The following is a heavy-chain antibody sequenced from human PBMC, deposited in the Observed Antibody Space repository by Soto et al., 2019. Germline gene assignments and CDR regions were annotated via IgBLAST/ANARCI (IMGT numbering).Heavy chain of an antibody. Sequence: PGGSLRLSCTASGFTFGDYAMSWFRQAPGKGLEWVGFIRSKAYGGTTEYDASVKGRFTISRDDSKSIAYLQMNRLKTEDTAVYYCTREPYYYGSGSFFDYWGQGTLVTVSS. D-gene: IGHD3-10*01. CDR2: IRSKAYGGTT. V-gene: IGHV3-49*03. CDR1: GFTFGDYA. J-gene: IGHJ4*02. CDR3: TREPYYYGSGSFFDY.